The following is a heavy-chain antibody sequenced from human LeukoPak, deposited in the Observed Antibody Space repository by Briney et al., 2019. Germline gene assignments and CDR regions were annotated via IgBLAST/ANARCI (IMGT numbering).Heavy chain of an antibody. CDR3: AKTPGQQLVLGWFDP. Sequence: PGGSLRLSCAASGLTFSSYVMSWVRQAPGKGLEWVSAISGSGGSTYYADSVKGRFTISRDNSKNTLYLQMNSLRAEDTAVYYCAKTPGQQLVLGWFDPWGQGTLVTVSS. CDR2: ISGSGGST. J-gene: IGHJ5*02. D-gene: IGHD6-13*01. V-gene: IGHV3-23*01. CDR1: GLTFSSYV.